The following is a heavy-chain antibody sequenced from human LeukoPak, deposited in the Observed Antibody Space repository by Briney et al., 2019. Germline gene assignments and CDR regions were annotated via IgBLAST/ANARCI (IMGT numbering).Heavy chain of an antibody. CDR2: INHSGST. CDR1: GGSFSGYY. V-gene: IGHV4-34*01. J-gene: IGHJ4*02. CDR3: ARHAYSSGYILDY. D-gene: IGHD3-22*01. Sequence: SETLSLTCAVYGGSFSGYYWSWIRQPPGKGLEWIGEINHSGSTNYNPSLKSRVTISVDTSKNQFSLKLSSVTAADTAVYYCARHAYSSGYILDYWGQGTLVTVSS.